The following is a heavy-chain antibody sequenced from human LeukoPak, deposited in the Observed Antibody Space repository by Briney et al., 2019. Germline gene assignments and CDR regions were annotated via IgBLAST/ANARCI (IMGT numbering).Heavy chain of an antibody. CDR1: GYILTAYY. CDR3: ARMPTEPL. J-gene: IGHJ4*02. V-gene: IGHV1-2*02. CDR2: INPKNGDT. D-gene: IGHD2-2*01. Sequence: VASVKVSCKASGYILTAYYMDWVRQVPGQGLEWMGWINPKNGDTNYAAKFQGRVTMTRDTSISTVYMELGRLTSDDTAVYYCARMPTEPLWGQGALVTVSS.